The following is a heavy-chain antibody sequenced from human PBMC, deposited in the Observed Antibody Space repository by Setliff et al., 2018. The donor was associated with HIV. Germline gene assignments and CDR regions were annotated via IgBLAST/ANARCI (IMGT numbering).Heavy chain of an antibody. J-gene: IGHJ4*02. D-gene: IGHD3-3*01. V-gene: IGHV1-46*01. Sequence: ASVKVSCKTSGGTFSNYGTNWVRQAPGQGLEWMGIINPSGGSTSYAQKFQGRVTMTRDTSTSTVYMELSSLRSEDTALYYCARVFYSRGSGYYKGLDYWGQGTLVTV. CDR3: ARVFYSRGSGYYKGLDY. CDR2: INPSGGST. CDR1: GGTFSNYG.